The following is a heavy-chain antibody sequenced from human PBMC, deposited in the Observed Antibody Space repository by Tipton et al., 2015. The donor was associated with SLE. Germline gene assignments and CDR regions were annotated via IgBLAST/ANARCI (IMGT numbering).Heavy chain of an antibody. D-gene: IGHD6-19*01. J-gene: IGHJ6*03. CDR1: GGSISSSSYY. V-gene: IGHV4-39*07. CDR2: IYYSGSS. Sequence: LRLSCTVSGGSISSSSYYWGWIRQPPGKGLEWIGRIYYSGSSYYNPSLKSRVTISVDTSKNQFSLKLSSVTAADTAVYYCAAGAPKGYYYYYMDVWGKGTTVTVSS. CDR3: AAGAPKGYYYYYMDV.